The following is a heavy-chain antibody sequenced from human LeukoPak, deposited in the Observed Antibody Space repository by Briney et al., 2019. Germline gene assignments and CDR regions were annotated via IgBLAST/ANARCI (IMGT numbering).Heavy chain of an antibody. CDR1: GFTFGDYA. CDR2: IRSKAYGGTT. V-gene: IGHV3-49*04. D-gene: IGHD3-10*01. J-gene: IGHJ4*02. Sequence: GGSLRLSCTASGFTFGDYAMSWVRQAPGKGLEWVGFIRSKAYGGTTEYAASVKGRFTISRDDSKSIAYLQMNSLKTEDTAVYYCTGYYYGSGFDYWGQGTLVTVSS. CDR3: TGYYYGSGFDY.